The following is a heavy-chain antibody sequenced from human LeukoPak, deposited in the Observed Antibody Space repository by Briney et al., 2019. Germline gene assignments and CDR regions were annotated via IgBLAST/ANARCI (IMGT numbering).Heavy chain of an antibody. CDR3: ARDLGGYSDGSYYYYMDV. V-gene: IGHV4-4*07. J-gene: IGHJ6*03. CDR2: FFTSGTSGTT. D-gene: IGHD5-18*01. CDR1: GGSISSYY. Sequence: PSETLSLTCTVSGGSISSYYWSWIRQPAGKGLEFIGRFFTSGTSGTTTYNPSLKSRVTMSSDTSKNQFSLKLISVTAADTAVYYCARDLGGYSDGSYYYYMDVWGKGTTVTVSS.